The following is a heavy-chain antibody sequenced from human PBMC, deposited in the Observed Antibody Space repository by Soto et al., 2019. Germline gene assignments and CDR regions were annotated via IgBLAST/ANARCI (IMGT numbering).Heavy chain of an antibody. J-gene: IGHJ3*02. Sequence: QVQLVQSGAEVKRPGASVKVSCKASGYTFTSYDFNWVRQAPGQGLEWMGWVNPNSGNTDYAQKFQGRVTMTRNTSIRTAYMELSSLRSEDTAVYYCARASYLDPAFDIWGQGTTVTVSS. D-gene: IGHD2-2*03. CDR2: VNPNSGNT. V-gene: IGHV1-8*01. CDR1: GYTFTSYD. CDR3: ARASYLDPAFDI.